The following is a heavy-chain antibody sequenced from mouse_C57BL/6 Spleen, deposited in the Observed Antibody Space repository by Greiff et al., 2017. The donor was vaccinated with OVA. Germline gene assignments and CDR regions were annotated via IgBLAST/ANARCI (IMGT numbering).Heavy chain of an antibody. Sequence: VQLQQSGAELVRPGASVKLSCTASGFNIKDDYMHWVKQRPEQGLEWIGWIDPENGDTEYASKFQGKATITADTSSNTAYLQLSSLTSEDTAVYYCTKGNTYFDVWGTGTTVTVSS. V-gene: IGHV14-4*01. CDR3: TKGNTYFDV. J-gene: IGHJ1*03. CDR1: GFNIKDDY. CDR2: IDPENGDT. D-gene: IGHD2-1*01.